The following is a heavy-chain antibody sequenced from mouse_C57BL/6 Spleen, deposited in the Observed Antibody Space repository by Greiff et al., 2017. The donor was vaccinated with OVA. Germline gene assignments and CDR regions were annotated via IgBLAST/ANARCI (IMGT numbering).Heavy chain of an antibody. J-gene: IGHJ3*01. CDR2: IDPSDSYT. CDR1: GYTFTSYW. D-gene: IGHD1-1*01. V-gene: IGHV1-50*01. Sequence: QVQLQQPGAELVKPGASVKLYCKASGYTFTSYWMQWVKQRPGQGLEWIGEIDPSDSYTNYNQKFKGKATLTVDTSSSTAYMQLSSLTSEDSAVYYCARAGAYGSSYEFAYWGQGTLVTVSA. CDR3: ARAGAYGSSYEFAY.